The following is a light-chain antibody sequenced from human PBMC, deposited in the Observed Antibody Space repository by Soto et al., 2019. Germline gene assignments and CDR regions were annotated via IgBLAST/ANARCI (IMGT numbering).Light chain of an antibody. V-gene: IGKV1-12*01. J-gene: IGKJ1*01. CDR1: QGVSSW. Sequence: DIQMTQSPSFVSAFVRDRVTIICRASQGVSSWLAWYQQKPGKAPKLLISAASSVQSGVPSRFSGSGSGTDFTLAITGLQPEDFATYYCLQYYNFSWTFGQGTKVDI. CDR2: AAS. CDR3: LQYYNFSWT.